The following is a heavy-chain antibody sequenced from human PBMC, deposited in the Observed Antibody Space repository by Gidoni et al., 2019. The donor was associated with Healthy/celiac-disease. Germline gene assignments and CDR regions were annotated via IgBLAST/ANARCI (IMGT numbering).Heavy chain of an antibody. Sequence: QVQLQQWGAGLLKPSETLSLTCAVYGGSFSGYYWSWIRQPPGKGLEWIGEINHSGSTNSTPSLKRRVTISVDTSKNQFSLKLSSVTAADTAVYYCARAGYYYDSSGALDYWGQGTLVTVSS. CDR1: GGSFSGYY. J-gene: IGHJ4*02. CDR2: INHSGST. V-gene: IGHV4-34*01. D-gene: IGHD3-22*01. CDR3: ARAGYYYDSSGALDY.